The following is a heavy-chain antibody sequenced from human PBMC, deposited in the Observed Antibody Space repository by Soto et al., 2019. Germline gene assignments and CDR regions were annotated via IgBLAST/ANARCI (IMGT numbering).Heavy chain of an antibody. CDR1: GFTFSSYS. CDR3: ARDRANLWSDYYPCFDY. D-gene: IGHD3-3*01. J-gene: IGHJ4*02. V-gene: IGHV3-48*02. Sequence: GGSLRLSCAASGFTFSSYSMNWVRQAPGKGLEWVSYISGSSSTMYYAASVKGRFTISRDNAKNSLSLQMNSLRDEDTAVYYCARDRANLWSDYYPCFDYWGPGTLVTVSS. CDR2: ISGSSSTM.